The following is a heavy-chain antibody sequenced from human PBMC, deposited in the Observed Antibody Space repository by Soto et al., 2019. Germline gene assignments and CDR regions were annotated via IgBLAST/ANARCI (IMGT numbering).Heavy chain of an antibody. CDR2: ISGSGGNT. Sequence: EVQLLESGGALVQPGGSLRLSCGASGFTFSSYAMSWVRQAPGKGLEWVSAISGSGGNTYHADSVKGRFSIRRDNSNNTLYLQMNTLRAEDTALYYCAKDSGGFCSTISCYYFDYWGQGTLVTVSS. CDR1: GFTFSSYA. V-gene: IGHV3-23*01. CDR3: AKDSGGFCSTISCYYFDY. J-gene: IGHJ4*02. D-gene: IGHD2-2*01.